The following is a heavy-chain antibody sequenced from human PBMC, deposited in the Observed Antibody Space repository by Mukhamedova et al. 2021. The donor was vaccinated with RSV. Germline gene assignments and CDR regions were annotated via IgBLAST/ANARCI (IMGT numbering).Heavy chain of an antibody. CDR2: IIPILGIA. J-gene: IGHJ4*02. Sequence: RQAPGQGLEWMGGIIPILGIAIYAQKFQGRVTITADKSTSTAYMELSSLRSEDTAVYYCARASSYDSSGYYLPFDYWGQGTLVTV. CDR3: ARASSYDSSGYYLPFDY. V-gene: IGHV1-69*10. D-gene: IGHD3-22*01.